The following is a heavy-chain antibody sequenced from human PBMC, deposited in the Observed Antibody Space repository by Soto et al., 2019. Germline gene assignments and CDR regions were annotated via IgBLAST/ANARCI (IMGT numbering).Heavy chain of an antibody. D-gene: IGHD3-10*01. CDR2: IDGSGGIT. CDR3: VKNSGWFNT. Sequence: EVQLLESGGGLVQPGGSLRLSCAASGFSFSSYAMVWVRQAPGEGLEWVSTIDGSGGITYYADSVKGRFTISRDNSRNTVYLQMNSLRGDDTALYYCVKNSGWFNTWGQGALVTVSS. V-gene: IGHV3-23*01. J-gene: IGHJ5*02. CDR1: GFSFSSYA.